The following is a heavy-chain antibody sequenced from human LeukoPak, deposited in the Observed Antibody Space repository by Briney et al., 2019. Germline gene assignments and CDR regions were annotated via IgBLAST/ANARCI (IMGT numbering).Heavy chain of an antibody. J-gene: IGHJ4*02. V-gene: IGHV3-7*01. D-gene: IGHD6-13*01. CDR1: GFTFSSYW. CDR2: IKQDGSEK. CDR3: AKVAASGISPTDY. Sequence: GRSLRLSCAASGFTFSSYWMSWVRQAPGKGLEWVANIKQDGSEKYYVDSVKGRFTLSRDNAKNSLYLQMNSLRVEDTAMYYCAKVAASGISPTDYWGQGTLVTVSS.